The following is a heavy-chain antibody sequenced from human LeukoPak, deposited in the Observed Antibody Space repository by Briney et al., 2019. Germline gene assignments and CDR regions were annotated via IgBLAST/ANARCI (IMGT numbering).Heavy chain of an antibody. V-gene: IGHV4-39*01. D-gene: IGHD1-26*01. CDR2: IYYSGST. CDR1: GGSVSSSSYY. Sequence: SGTLSLTCTVSGGSVSSSSYYWGWIRQPPGKGLEWIGSIYYSGSTYYNPSLKSRVTISVDTSKNQFSLKLSSVTAADTAVYYCATISLLNSGSNDWGQGTLVTVSS. CDR3: ATISLLNSGSND. J-gene: IGHJ4*02.